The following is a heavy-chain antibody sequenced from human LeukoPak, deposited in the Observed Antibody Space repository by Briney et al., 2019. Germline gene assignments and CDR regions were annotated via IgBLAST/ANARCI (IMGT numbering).Heavy chain of an antibody. CDR2: IYYNGNT. CDR1: DGSINSYY. D-gene: IGHD2-15*01. CDR3: ARGRLAPRSGGGRDYYYGMDV. J-gene: IGHJ6*02. V-gene: IGHV4-59*12. Sequence: SETLSLTCSVSDGSINSYYRNWIRRPPGKGLEWIGYIYYNGNTNYNPSLKSRVTISVDSSKDQFSLKLTSVTAADTAVYYCARGRLAPRSGGGRDYYYGMDVWGQGTTVTVSS.